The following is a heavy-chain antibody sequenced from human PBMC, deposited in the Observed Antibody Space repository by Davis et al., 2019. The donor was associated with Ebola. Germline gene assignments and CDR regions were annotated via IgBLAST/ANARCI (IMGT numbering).Heavy chain of an antibody. Sequence: PSETLSLTCTVSGGSISSHYWSWIRQPPGKGLEWIGYIYYSGSTNYNPSLKSRVTISVDTSKNQFSLKLSSVTAADTAVYYCARGAHEYSSGWYYYFDYWGQGTLVTVSS. D-gene: IGHD6-19*01. J-gene: IGHJ4*02. CDR1: GGSISSHY. V-gene: IGHV4-59*11. CDR2: IYYSGST. CDR3: ARGAHEYSSGWYYYFDY.